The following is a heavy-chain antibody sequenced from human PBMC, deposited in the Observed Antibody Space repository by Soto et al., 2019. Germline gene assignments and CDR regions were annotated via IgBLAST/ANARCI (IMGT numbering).Heavy chain of an antibody. CDR1: CGSISSSNW. J-gene: IGHJ4*02. V-gene: IGHV4-4*02. D-gene: IGHD6-19*01. CDR3: ARINNSAWQLIDY. CDR2: IYHSGST. Sequence: SETLSLTCAVSCGSISSSNWWSWVRQSPGKGLEWIGEIYHSGSTNYNPSLKSRVTISVDKSKNQFSLKLSSVTAADTAVYYCARINNSAWQLIDYWGQGTLVTVS.